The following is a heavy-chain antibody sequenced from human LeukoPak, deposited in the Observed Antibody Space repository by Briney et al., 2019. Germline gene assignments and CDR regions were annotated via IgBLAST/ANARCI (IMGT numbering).Heavy chain of an antibody. D-gene: IGHD3-10*01. Sequence: SVKVSCKASGGSFSTNAIAWVRKAPGQGREWMGGIIPIFGSANYAQKFQGRVTITADESTSTAYMELSSLRSEDTAVYYCARGSYGSGFYLWFDPWGQGTQVTVSS. J-gene: IGHJ5*02. CDR2: IIPIFGSA. CDR1: GGSFSTNA. CDR3: ARGSYGSGFYLWFDP. V-gene: IGHV1-69*01.